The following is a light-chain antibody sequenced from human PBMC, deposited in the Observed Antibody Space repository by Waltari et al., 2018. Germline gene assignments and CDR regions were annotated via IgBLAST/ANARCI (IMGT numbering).Light chain of an antibody. Sequence: DIQMTQSPSTLSASVGDTVTLTCRASQGISSWLAWYQQKPGKAPKLLIHKASTLESGVPSRFSGSGSGTEFTLTIDSLLPDDFATYYCQQYSNYPYTFGQGTKLEI. J-gene: IGKJ2*01. V-gene: IGKV1-5*03. CDR2: KAS. CDR3: QQYSNYPYT. CDR1: QGISSW.